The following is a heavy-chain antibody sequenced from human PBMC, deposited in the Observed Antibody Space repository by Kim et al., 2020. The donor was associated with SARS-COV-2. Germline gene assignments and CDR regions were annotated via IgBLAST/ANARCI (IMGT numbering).Heavy chain of an antibody. V-gene: IGHV3-73*01. CDR2: IRSKVNAYAT. Sequence: GGSLRLSCGASGFTFSDTAMHWVRRASGKGLEWVGRIRSKVNAYATAYSASVIGRFTITRDDSRNTAYLQLNTQKTDDNAGSYCTRYHGRTLSFCVPFD. CDR1: GFTFSDTA. J-gene: IGHJ3*02. D-gene: IGHD2-15*01. CDR3: TRYHGRTLSFCVPFD.